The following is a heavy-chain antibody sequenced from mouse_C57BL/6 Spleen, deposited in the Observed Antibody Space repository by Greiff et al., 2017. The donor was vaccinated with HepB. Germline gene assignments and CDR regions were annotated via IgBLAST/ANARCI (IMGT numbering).Heavy chain of an antibody. V-gene: IGHV5-4*01. Sequence: EVQRVESGGGLVKPGGSLKLSCAASGFTFSSYAMSWVRQTPEKRLEWVATISDGGSYTYYPDNVKGRFTISRDNAKNNLYLQMSHLKSEDTAMYYCARDGGGSSGYGAFDYWGQGTTLTVSS. CDR2: ISDGGSYT. CDR3: ARDGGGSSGYGAFDY. CDR1: GFTFSSYA. J-gene: IGHJ2*01. D-gene: IGHD3-2*02.